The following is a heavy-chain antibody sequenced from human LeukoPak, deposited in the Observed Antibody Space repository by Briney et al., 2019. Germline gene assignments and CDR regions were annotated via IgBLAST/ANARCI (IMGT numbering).Heavy chain of an antibody. Sequence: ASVKVSCKASGYTFTSYGISWVRQAPGQGLEWMGWISAYNGNTNYAQKLQGRVTMTTDTSTSTAYMELRSLRSDDTAVYYCARDRGITIFGVVAYYYYMDVWGKGTTVTVSS. J-gene: IGHJ6*03. D-gene: IGHD3-3*01. CDR2: ISAYNGNT. V-gene: IGHV1-18*01. CDR3: ARDRGITIFGVVAYYYYMDV. CDR1: GYTFTSYG.